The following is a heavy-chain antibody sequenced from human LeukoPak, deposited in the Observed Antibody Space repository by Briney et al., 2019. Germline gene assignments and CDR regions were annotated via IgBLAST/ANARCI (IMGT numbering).Heavy chain of an antibody. CDR2: ISSSSSYI. CDR3: ARGVGGYPYYFDY. Sequence: GGSLRLSCAASGFTFSSYSMTWVRQAPGKGLEWVSSISSSSSYIYYADSVKGRFTISRDNAKNSLYLQMNSLRAEDTAVYYCARGVGGYPYYFDYWGQGTLVTVSS. CDR1: GFTFSSYS. V-gene: IGHV3-21*01. J-gene: IGHJ4*02. D-gene: IGHD5-12*01.